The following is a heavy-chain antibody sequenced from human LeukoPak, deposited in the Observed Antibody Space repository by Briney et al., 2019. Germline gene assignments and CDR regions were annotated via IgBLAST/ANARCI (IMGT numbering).Heavy chain of an antibody. CDR2: ISHDGNNK. CDR3: AKAEGVSGSLYHGDY. CDR1: GFTFSVYG. V-gene: IGHV3-30*18. J-gene: IGHJ4*02. Sequence: PGGSLRLSCAASGFTFSVYGMHWVRQAPGKGLEWVAVISHDGNNKYYEDSVKGRFSIPRDNSKNTLYLQMNSLRAEDTAIYYCAKAEGVSGSLYHGDYWGQGTLVTVSS. D-gene: IGHD3-10*01.